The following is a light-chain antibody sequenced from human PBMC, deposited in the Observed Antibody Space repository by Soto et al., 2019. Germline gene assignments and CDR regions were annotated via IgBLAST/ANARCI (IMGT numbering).Light chain of an antibody. V-gene: IGKV3-15*01. J-gene: IGKJ5*01. CDR1: QSVSTNN. CDR2: GAS. CDR3: QQYNNWPPIT. Sequence: EIVMTQSPATLSVSPGERATLSCRASQSVSTNNLAWYQQRPGQAPRLLIYGASTRATGIPARFSGSGSGTEFTLTISSLQSEDFAVYYCQQYNNWPPITFGQGTRLEIK.